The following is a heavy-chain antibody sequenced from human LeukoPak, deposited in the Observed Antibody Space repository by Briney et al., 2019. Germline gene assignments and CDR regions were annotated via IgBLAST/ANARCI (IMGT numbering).Heavy chain of an antibody. CDR1: GFTFSHHH. D-gene: IGHD6-19*01. Sequence: GGSLRLSCAASGFTFSHHHIHWVRQAPGKGLEWVTVIALDGSRKIYADSVKGRFTISRDNSKTTVSLQMNSLGVEDTAVYYCARDQGDASGWFFDYWGQGARVIVSS. V-gene: IGHV3-30*03. CDR2: IALDGSRK. CDR3: ARDQGDASGWFFDY. J-gene: IGHJ4*02.